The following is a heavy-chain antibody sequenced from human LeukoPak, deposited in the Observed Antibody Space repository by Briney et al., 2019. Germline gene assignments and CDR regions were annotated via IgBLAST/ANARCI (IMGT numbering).Heavy chain of an antibody. CDR1: GFIFSNYA. CDR2: ISGSGGGT. J-gene: IGHJ4*02. D-gene: IGHD1-26*01. Sequence: PGGSLRLSCAASGFIFSNYAMSWVRQAPGKGLEWVTGISGSGGGTYYADSVKGRFAISRANSKNTLYLQMNSLRAEDTAVYYCAKGVGATPGLGFDYWGQGTLVTVSS. V-gene: IGHV3-23*01. CDR3: AKGVGATPGLGFDY.